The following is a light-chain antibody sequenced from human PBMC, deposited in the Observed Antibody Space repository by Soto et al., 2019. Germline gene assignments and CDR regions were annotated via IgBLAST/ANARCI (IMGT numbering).Light chain of an antibody. V-gene: IGKV3-11*01. Sequence: EIVLTQSPATLSLSPGERATLSCRASQSVSSYLAWYQQKPGQAPRLLIYDASNRATGIPARFSGSGSGTDFTLTISSLKSEDFAVYYCQQRSNFITFGQGTRLEIK. J-gene: IGKJ5*01. CDR1: QSVSSY. CDR3: QQRSNFIT. CDR2: DAS.